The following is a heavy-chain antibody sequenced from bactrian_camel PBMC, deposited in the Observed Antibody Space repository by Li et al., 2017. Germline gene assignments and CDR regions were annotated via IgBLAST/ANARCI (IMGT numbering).Heavy chain of an antibody. V-gene: IGHV3-2*01. CDR3: ATEMVTITTMLGYIY. D-gene: IGHD4*01. Sequence: HVQLVESGGGLVQPGGSLRLSCAASGFTFSNYYMSWVRQAPGKGLEWVSSIWRDGSNTYYADSVKGRFTISRDNAKNTVYLQINSLESEDTGLYYCATEMVTITTMLGYIYWGQGTQVTVS. CDR1: GFTFSNYY. CDR2: IWRDGSNT. J-gene: IGHJ4*01.